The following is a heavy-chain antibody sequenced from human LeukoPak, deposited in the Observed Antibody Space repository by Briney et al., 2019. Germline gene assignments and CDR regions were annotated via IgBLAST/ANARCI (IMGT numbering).Heavy chain of an antibody. D-gene: IGHD6-13*01. Sequence: PSETLSLTCTVSGGSISSYYWSWIRQPAGKGLEWIGRIYTSGSTNYNPSLKSRVTMSVDTSRNQFSLKLSSVTAADTAVYYCASTYSSNGIDVWGQGTTVTVSS. J-gene: IGHJ6*02. CDR3: ASTYSSNGIDV. V-gene: IGHV4-4*07. CDR2: IYTSGST. CDR1: GGSISSYY.